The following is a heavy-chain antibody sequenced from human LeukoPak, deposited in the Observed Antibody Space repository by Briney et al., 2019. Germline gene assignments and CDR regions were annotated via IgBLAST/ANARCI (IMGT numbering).Heavy chain of an antibody. V-gene: IGHV3-30*04. CDR3: ARSAAAGRIVATFGY. CDR2: LSYDGSSK. J-gene: IGHJ4*02. Sequence: PGGSLRLSCAASGFTFSTFAMHWVRQAPGKGLEWVAILSYDGSSKYYADSVKGRFTISRDNSMKTLYLQMNSLRTEDTAVYYCARSAAAGRIVATFGYWGQGTLVTVSS. D-gene: IGHD5-12*01. CDR1: GFTFSTFA.